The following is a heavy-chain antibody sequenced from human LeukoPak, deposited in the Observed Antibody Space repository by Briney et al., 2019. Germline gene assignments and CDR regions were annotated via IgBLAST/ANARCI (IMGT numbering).Heavy chain of an antibody. CDR1: GGTFSSYA. Sequence: GASVKVSCKASGGTFSSYAISWVRQAPGQGLEWMGGIIPIFGTANYAQKFQGRVTITTDESTSTAYMELSSLRSEDTAVYYCARDRVMVAATRVVPYNWFDPWGQGTLVTVSS. J-gene: IGHJ5*02. CDR2: IIPIFGTA. V-gene: IGHV1-69*05. CDR3: ARDRVMVAATRVVPYNWFDP. D-gene: IGHD2-15*01.